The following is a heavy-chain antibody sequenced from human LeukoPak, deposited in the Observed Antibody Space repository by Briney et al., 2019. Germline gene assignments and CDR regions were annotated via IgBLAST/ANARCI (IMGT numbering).Heavy chain of an antibody. D-gene: IGHD2-2*01. CDR1: GFTFSSYG. Sequence: PGGSLRLSCAASGFTFSSYGMSWVRQAPGKGLEWISGISGSGGNTYYADSVKGRFTISRDNSKNTLYLQMNSLRAEDTAVYYCAGYCSSTSCYSSPNWFDPWGQGTLVTVSS. CDR3: AGYCSSTSCYSSPNWFDP. CDR2: ISGSGGNT. J-gene: IGHJ5*02. V-gene: IGHV3-23*01.